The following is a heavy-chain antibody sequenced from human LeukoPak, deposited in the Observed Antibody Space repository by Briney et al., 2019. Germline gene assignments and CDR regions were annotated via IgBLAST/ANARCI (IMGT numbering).Heavy chain of an antibody. V-gene: IGHV3-30*19. Sequence: GGSLRLSCAASGFTFSSYGMHWVRQAPGKGLEWVAVVAYDGTNKHYADSVKGRFTISRDNSKNTLYMKMSSLRVEDTAVYYCARDFSKGQWLWIGSDYWGQGTLVTVSS. CDR3: ARDFSKGQWLWIGSDY. CDR2: VAYDGTNK. CDR1: GFTFSSYG. J-gene: IGHJ4*02. D-gene: IGHD6-19*01.